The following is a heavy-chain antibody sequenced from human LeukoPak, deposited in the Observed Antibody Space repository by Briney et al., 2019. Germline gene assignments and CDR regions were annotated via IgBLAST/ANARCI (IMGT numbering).Heavy chain of an antibody. J-gene: IGHJ5*02. CDR1: GGSFSGYY. V-gene: IGHV4-34*01. D-gene: IGHD2-2*01. Sequence: SETLSLTCAVYGGSFSGYYWSWIRQPPGKGPEWIGEINHSGSTNYNPSLKSRVTISVDTSKNQFSLKLSSVTAADTAVYYCAIHIVVVPAAKKKNWFDPWGQGTLVTVSS. CDR3: AIHIVVVPAAKKKNWFDP. CDR2: INHSGST.